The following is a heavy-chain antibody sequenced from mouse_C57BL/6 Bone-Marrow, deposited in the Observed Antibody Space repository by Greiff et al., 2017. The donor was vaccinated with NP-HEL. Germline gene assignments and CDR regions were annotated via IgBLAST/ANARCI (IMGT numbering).Heavy chain of an antibody. CDR3: ARWDYGGGFAY. D-gene: IGHD2-4*01. V-gene: IGHV1-64*01. Sequence: QVQLQQPGAELVKPGASVKLSCKASGYTFTSYWMHWVKQRPGQGLEWIGMIHPNSGSTNYNEKFKSKATQTVDKSSSTAYMQLSSLTSEDSAVYYCARWDYGGGFAYWGQGTLVTVSA. CDR2: IHPNSGST. J-gene: IGHJ3*01. CDR1: GYTFTSYW.